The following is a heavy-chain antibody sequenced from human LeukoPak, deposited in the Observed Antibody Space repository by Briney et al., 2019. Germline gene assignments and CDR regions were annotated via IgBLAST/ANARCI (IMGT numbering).Heavy chain of an antibody. CDR3: ARDTPCSGGSCYLVPWFDP. CDR1: GGSISSYY. J-gene: IGHJ5*02. V-gene: IGHV4-4*07. D-gene: IGHD2-15*01. Sequence: SETLSLTCTVSGGSISSYYWSWIRQPAGRGLEWIGRIYTSGSTNYNPSLKSRVTMSVDTSKNQFSLRLSSVTAADTAVYYCARDTPCSGGSCYLVPWFDPWGQGTLVTVSS. CDR2: IYTSGST.